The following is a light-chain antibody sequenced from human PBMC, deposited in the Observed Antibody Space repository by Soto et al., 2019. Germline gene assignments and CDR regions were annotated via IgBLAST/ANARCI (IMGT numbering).Light chain of an antibody. CDR2: DVS. CDR1: SSDVGGYNY. J-gene: IGLJ1*01. Sequence: QSVLTQPASVSGSPGQSITISCTGTSSDVGGYNYVSWYQQHPGKAPKLMIYDVSNRPSGVSNRFSGSKSGNTASLTISGLKAEDEADYSCSSYTSSSTLYVFGTGTKLTVL. CDR3: SSYTSSSTLYV. V-gene: IGLV2-14*01.